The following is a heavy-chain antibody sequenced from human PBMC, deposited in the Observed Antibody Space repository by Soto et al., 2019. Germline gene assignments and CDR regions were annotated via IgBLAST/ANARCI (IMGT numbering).Heavy chain of an antibody. J-gene: IGHJ4*02. V-gene: IGHV1-69*12. CDR2: IIPIFGTA. CDR3: ARDTASFRVGATEDDY. CDR1: GGTFSSYA. D-gene: IGHD1-26*01. Sequence: QVQLVQSGAEVKKPGSSVKVSCKASGGTFSSYAISWVRQAPGQGLEWMGGIIPIFGTANYAQKFQGRVTITADESTSTAYMELSSMRSEDTAVYSCARDTASFRVGATEDDYWGQGTLVTVSS.